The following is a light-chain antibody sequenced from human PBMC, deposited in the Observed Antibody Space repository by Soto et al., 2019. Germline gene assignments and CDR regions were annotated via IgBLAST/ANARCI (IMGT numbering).Light chain of an antibody. Sequence: AIQLTQSPSSLSASLGDRVTITCRASQDISSALAWYQQTPGKAPKLLIYDASSLGSGVPARLSGIGSGTDFALTISRLQPEDFPTYYSEQFNNYPLTSGAGIKVDIX. J-gene: IGKJ4*01. V-gene: IGKV1D-13*01. CDR1: QDISSA. CDR3: EQFNNYPLT. CDR2: DAS.